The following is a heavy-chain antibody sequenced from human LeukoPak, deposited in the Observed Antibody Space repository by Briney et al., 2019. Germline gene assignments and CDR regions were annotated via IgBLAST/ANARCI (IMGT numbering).Heavy chain of an antibody. CDR2: ISYDGSNK. CDR1: GFTFSSYA. J-gene: IGHJ6*02. D-gene: IGHD3-22*01. Sequence: GRSLRLSCAASGFTFSSYAMHWVRQAPGKGLEWVAVISYDGSNKYYADSVKGRFTIFRDNSKNTLYLQMNSLRAEDTAVYYCARTLVVVMYYGMDVWGQGTTVTVSS. CDR3: ARTLVVVMYYGMDV. V-gene: IGHV3-30-3*01.